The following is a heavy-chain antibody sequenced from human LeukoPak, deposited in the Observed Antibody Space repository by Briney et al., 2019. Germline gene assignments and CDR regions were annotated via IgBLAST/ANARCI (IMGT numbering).Heavy chain of an antibody. J-gene: IGHJ4*02. D-gene: IGHD3-9*01. V-gene: IGHV5-51*01. CDR3: ARLDNTGYYPAY. Sequence: GESLKISCKGSGYSFTSYWIGWVRQLPGKGLQCMGIIYPGDSDTRYSPSFQGQVTISADRSISAAYLQWTSLKASDSGVYYCARLDNTGYYPAYWGQGTQVTVSS. CDR2: IYPGDSDT. CDR1: GYSFTSYW.